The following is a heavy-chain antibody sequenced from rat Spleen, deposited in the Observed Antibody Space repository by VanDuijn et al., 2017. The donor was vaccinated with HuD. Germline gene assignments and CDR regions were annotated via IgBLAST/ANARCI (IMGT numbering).Heavy chain of an antibody. V-gene: IGHV2-1*01. CDR3: TRSGYYYSSYVPFFDY. CDR2: IWGDGRT. CDR1: GFTFSDYY. Sequence: VQLAESGGGLVQPGRSLKLSCAASGFTFSDYYMAWVRQAPGKGLEWMGGIWGDGRTDYNSGLKSRLSISRDTSKSQVFLKMNSLQTDDTAIYFCTRSGYYYSSYVPFFDYWGQGVMVTVSS. J-gene: IGHJ2*01. D-gene: IGHD1-2*01.